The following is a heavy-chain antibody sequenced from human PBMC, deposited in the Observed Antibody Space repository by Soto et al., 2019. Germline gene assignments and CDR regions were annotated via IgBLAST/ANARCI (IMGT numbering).Heavy chain of an antibody. Sequence: PXERLSIPCAVYGGCVSDYYATWIRQSRGKGLEWIGEINHSGSTNYNPSLKSRVTMSVDTSKNQFSLKLSSVKAADTSVYYCARGVANQAAAAATWFDPSGQGTLVTAYS. CDR1: GGCVSDYY. J-gene: IGHJ5*02. CDR2: INHSGST. D-gene: IGHD6-13*01. V-gene: IGHV4-34*01. CDR3: ARGVANQAAAAATWFDP.